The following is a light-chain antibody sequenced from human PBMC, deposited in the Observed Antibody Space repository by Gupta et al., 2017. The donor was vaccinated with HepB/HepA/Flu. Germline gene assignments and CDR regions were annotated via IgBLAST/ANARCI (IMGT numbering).Light chain of an antibody. Sequence: DIQLTQSPSFLSASVGDRVIITCRASQVISNFLAWYQQKPGKAPKLLIYAASTLQSGVPSRFSGSGSGTEFTLTISSLQPEDFATYYCQQLNSWEFTFGPGTNVDVK. CDR2: AAS. CDR1: QVISNF. J-gene: IGKJ3*01. V-gene: IGKV1-9*01. CDR3: QQLNSWEFT.